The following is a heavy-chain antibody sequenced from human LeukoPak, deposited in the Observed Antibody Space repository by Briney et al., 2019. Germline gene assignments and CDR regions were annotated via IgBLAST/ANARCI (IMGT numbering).Heavy chain of an antibody. Sequence: SETLSLTCTVSGDSVNNATFYWAWIRQSPGKGLELIGYTYNRGNTYYNPSLNSRVTISVDTSKNQFSLKLRSVTAADSAVYYCARDFWAATGAFELWGQGASVTVSS. CDR2: TYNRGNT. CDR3: ARDFWAATGAFEL. CDR1: GDSVNNATFY. V-gene: IGHV4-61*01. J-gene: IGHJ3*01. D-gene: IGHD3/OR15-3a*01.